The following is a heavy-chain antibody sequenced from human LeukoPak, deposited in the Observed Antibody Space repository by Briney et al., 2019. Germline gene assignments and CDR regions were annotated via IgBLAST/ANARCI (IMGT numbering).Heavy chain of an antibody. V-gene: IGHV6-1*01. D-gene: IGHD6-13*01. J-gene: IGHJ4*02. Sequence: SQTLSLTCAISGDSVSSNSATWTWIRQSPSRGLEWLGRTYYRSKWYNDYAVSVKSRITINPDTSKNHFSLQLNSVTPEDTAVYYCARGSHSSSWYFDYWGQGTLVTVSS. CDR3: ARGSHSSSWYFDY. CDR1: GDSVSSNSAT. CDR2: TYYRSKWYN.